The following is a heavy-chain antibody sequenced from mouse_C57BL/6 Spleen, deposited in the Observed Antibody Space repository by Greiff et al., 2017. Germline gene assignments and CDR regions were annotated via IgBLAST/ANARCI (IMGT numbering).Heavy chain of an antibody. CDR2: IDPNSGGT. Sequence: QVQLQQPGAELVKPGASVKLSCKASGYTFTSYWMHWVKQRPGRGLEWIGRIDPNSGGTKYNEKFKSKATLTVDKPSSTAYMQLSSLTSEDSAVYYCARSGFITTVVATDFDYWGQGTTLTVSS. CDR3: ARSGFITTVVATDFDY. D-gene: IGHD1-1*01. V-gene: IGHV1-72*01. J-gene: IGHJ2*01. CDR1: GYTFTSYW.